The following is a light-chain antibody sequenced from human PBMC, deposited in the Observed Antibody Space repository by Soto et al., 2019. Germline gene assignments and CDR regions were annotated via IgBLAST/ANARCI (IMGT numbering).Light chain of an antibody. J-gene: IGLJ1*01. CDR3: CSYTRSGTLI. Sequence: QSVLDQPASGSGAPEQSITISFRGTSGDIGDYNYVSGYQHYPCKVPKAIFFDVCNRPSGVSYRFSGTKSGNTASLTVSGFQAEDEADYYCCSYTRSGTLIFGTGTKVTVL. CDR1: SGDIGDYNY. V-gene: IGLV2-14*03. CDR2: DVC.